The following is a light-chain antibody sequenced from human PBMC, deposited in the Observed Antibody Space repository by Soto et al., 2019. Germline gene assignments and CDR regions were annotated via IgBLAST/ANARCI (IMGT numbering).Light chain of an antibody. CDR1: SSDIGNYNY. V-gene: IGLV2-14*01. Sequence: QSVLTQPASVSGSPGQSITLSCTGTSSDIGNYNYVSWYQQHPGKAPKLIIYEVSDRPSGVSNRFSGSKSGNTASLTLSGLQAEDEADYYCSSYTSRSTPYVFGTGTKLTVL. CDR3: SSYTSRSTPYV. J-gene: IGLJ1*01. CDR2: EVS.